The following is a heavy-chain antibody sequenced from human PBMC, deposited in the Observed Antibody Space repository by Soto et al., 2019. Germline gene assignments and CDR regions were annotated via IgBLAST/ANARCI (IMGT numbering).Heavy chain of an antibody. V-gene: IGHV1-18*01. CDR3: AIQRFKRQLVPLDFDNWFDP. J-gene: IGHJ5*02. Sequence: GASVKVSCKASGYTFTSYAMHWVRQAPGQRLEWMGWISAYNGNTNYAQKLQGRVTMTTDTSTSTAYMELRSLRSDDTAVYYCAIQRFKRQLVPLDFDNWFDPWGQGTLVTVSS. CDR1: GYTFTSYA. D-gene: IGHD6-13*01. CDR2: ISAYNGNT.